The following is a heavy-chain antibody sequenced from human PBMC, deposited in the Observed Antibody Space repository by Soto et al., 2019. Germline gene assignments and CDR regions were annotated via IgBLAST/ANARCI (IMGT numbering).Heavy chain of an antibody. CDR3: ARDKYCSSTSCYGWFDP. Sequence: QVQLVQSGAEVKKPGSSVKVSCKASGGTFSSYAISWVRQAPGQGLEWMGGIIPIFGTANYAQKFQGRVTITADESTSTAYMERSSLRSEDTAVYYCARDKYCSSTSCYGWFDPWGQGTLVTVSS. CDR2: IIPIFGTA. CDR1: GGTFSSYA. D-gene: IGHD2-2*01. J-gene: IGHJ5*02. V-gene: IGHV1-69*01.